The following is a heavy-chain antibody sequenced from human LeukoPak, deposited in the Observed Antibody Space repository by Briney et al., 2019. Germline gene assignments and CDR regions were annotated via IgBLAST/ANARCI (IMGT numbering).Heavy chain of an antibody. Sequence: PGGSLRLSCAASGSTFSSYAMSWVRQAPGKGLEWVAVISYDGSNKYYADSVKGRFTISRDNSKSTLYLQMNSLRAEDTAVYYCARASAAYFDYWGQGTLVTVSS. J-gene: IGHJ4*02. CDR1: GSTFSSYA. V-gene: IGHV3-30-3*01. D-gene: IGHD2-2*01. CDR3: ARASAAYFDY. CDR2: ISYDGSNK.